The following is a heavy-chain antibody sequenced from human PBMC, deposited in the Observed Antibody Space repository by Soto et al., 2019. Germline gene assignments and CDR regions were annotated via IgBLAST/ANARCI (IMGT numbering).Heavy chain of an antibody. Sequence: QLQLQESGPGLVKPSETLSLTCTVSGGSISSSSYYWGWIRKPPGKGLEWIGSIYYSGSTYYNPSLKSRVTITVDTSKNQFSLKLTSVTAADTAVYYCARHRTAAHYYYYYYMDVWRKGTTVTVSS. J-gene: IGHJ6*03. D-gene: IGHD6-6*01. V-gene: IGHV4-39*01. CDR1: GGSISSSSYY. CDR2: IYYSGST. CDR3: ARHRTAAHYYYYYYMDV.